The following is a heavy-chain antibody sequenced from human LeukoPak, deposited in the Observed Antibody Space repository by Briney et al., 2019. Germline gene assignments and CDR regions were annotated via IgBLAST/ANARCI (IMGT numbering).Heavy chain of an antibody. J-gene: IGHJ4*02. D-gene: IGHD3-10*01. V-gene: IGHV3-48*04. CDR2: IRSGGSIT. Sequence: GGSLRLSCAASGFTFSSYSMNWVRQAPGKGLEWVSYIRSGGSITRYADYVKGRFTISRDNAKNSLYLQMNSLRAEDTAVYYCARITMVRGALDYWGQGTLVTVSS. CDR3: ARITMVRGALDY. CDR1: GFTFSSYS.